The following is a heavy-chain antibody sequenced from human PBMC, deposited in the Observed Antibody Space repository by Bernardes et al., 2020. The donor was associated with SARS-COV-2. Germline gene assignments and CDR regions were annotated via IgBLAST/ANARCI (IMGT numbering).Heavy chain of an antibody. V-gene: IGHV3-21*06. J-gene: IGHJ4*02. D-gene: IGHD6-13*01. CDR3: AKGTRMGGAGYDY. CDR2: LDKTSTYI. CDR1: GFMFSNYS. Sequence: GGSLSLSCLASGFMFSNYSMNWVRQAPGKGLEWVSSLDKTSTYIYYADSLKGRVTISRDNAKNSLYLQINSLRDEDTAVYYCAKGTRMGGAGYDYWGQGTLVTVSS.